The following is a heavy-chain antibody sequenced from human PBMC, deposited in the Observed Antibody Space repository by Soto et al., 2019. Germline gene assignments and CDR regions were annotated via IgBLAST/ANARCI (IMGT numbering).Heavy chain of an antibody. CDR1: GGSISSSDYY. Sequence: SETLSLTCPVSGGSISSSDYYWSWIRKHPGKGLEWIGYIYYSGSTYYNPSLKSRVAISVDTSKNQFSLTLSSVTAADTGVYYCARGEGFCTSTSCYALNWFDPLGQGTLVTISS. CDR2: IYYSGST. D-gene: IGHD2-2*01. V-gene: IGHV4-31*03. J-gene: IGHJ5*02. CDR3: ARGEGFCTSTSCYALNWFDP.